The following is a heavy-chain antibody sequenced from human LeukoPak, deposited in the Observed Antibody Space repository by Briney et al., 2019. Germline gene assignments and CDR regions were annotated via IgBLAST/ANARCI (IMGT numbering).Heavy chain of an antibody. Sequence: GGSLRLSCAASGFTFDDYAMHWVRQAPGKGLEWVSGISWNSGSIGYADSVKGRFTISRDNAKNSLYLQMNSLRAEDTALYYCAKDRPNTGTPSLFDYWGQGTLVTVSS. CDR2: ISWNSGSI. D-gene: IGHD1-14*01. J-gene: IGHJ4*02. CDR3: AKDRPNTGTPSLFDY. V-gene: IGHV3-9*01. CDR1: GFTFDDYA.